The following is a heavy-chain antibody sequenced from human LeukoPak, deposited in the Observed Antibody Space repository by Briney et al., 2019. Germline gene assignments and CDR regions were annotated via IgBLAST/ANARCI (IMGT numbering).Heavy chain of an antibody. D-gene: IGHD6-13*01. CDR3: ARDPPGIAAGGNGA. CDR2: IYSGGGT. V-gene: IGHV3-53*01. J-gene: IGHJ5*02. CDR1: GVTVSNNY. Sequence: GGSLRLSCVASGVTVSNNYMCWVRQAPGKGLEWVSLIYSGGGTSYADSVKGRFTISRDASKNTVYLQMNSLRPEDAAIYYCARDPPGIAAGGNGAWGQGTLVTVSS.